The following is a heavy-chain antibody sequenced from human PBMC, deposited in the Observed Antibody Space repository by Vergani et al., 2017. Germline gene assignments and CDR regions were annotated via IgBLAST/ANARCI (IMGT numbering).Heavy chain of an antibody. CDR1: GGSISSGSYY. CDR2: IYTSGST. J-gene: IGHJ5*02. CDR3: ARFLGNYYGSGSFNLFDP. D-gene: IGHD3-10*01. Sequence: QVQLQESGPGLVKPSQTLSLTCTVSGGSISSGSYYWSWIRQPAGKGLEWIGRIYTSGSTNYNPSLKSRVTISVDTSKNQFSLKLSSVTAADTAVYYCARFLGNYYGSGSFNLFDPWGQGTLVTVSS. V-gene: IGHV4-61*02.